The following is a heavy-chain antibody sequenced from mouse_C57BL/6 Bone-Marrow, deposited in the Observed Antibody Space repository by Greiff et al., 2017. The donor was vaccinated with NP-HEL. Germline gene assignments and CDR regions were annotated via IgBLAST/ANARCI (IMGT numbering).Heavy chain of an antibody. D-gene: IGHD1-1*01. CDR1: GYSFTSYY. CDR3: ARRYYGMDWYFDV. CDR2: IYPGSGNT. J-gene: IGHJ1*03. Sequence: QVQLQQSGPELVKPGASVKISCKASGYSFTSYYIHWVKQRPGQGLEWVGWIYPGSGNTKYNEKFKGKAPLTADTSSSTAYMQLSSLTSEDSAVYYCARRYYGMDWYFDVWGTGTTVTVSS. V-gene: IGHV1-66*01.